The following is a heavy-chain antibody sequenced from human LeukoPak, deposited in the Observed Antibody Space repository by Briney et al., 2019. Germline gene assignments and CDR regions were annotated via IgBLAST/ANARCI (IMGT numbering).Heavy chain of an antibody. J-gene: IGHJ4*02. CDR2: IYYSGSA. CDR1: GGSVSSGSYS. V-gene: IGHV4-61*01. Sequence: SETLSLTCTVSGGSVSSGSYSWSWIRQPPGKGLEWIGYIYYSGSANYNPSLKSRVTISVDTSKNQFSLKQSSVTAADTAVYYCARVYRYSSSWYYFDYWGQGTLVTVSS. CDR3: ARVYRYSSSWYYFDY. D-gene: IGHD6-13*01.